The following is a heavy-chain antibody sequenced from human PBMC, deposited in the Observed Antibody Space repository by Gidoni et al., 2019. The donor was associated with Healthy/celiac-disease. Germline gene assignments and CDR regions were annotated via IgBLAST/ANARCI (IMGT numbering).Heavy chain of an antibody. CDR2: IYYSGST. CDR1: GGSISRSSYY. J-gene: IGHJ5*02. Sequence: QLQLQESGPGLVKPSETLSLTCTVSGGSISRSSYYWGWFRQPPGKGLAWIGSIYYSGSTYYNPSLKSRVTISVDTSKNQFSLKLSSVTAADTAVYYCARGRLLWFGELRGWFDPWGQGTLVTVSS. V-gene: IGHV4-39*07. D-gene: IGHD3-10*01. CDR3: ARGRLLWFGELRGWFDP.